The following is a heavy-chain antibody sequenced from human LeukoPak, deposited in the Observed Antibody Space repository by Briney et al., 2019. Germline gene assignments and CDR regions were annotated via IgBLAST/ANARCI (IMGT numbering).Heavy chain of an antibody. CDR2: FDPEDGET. CDR1: GYTLTELS. D-gene: IGHD6-13*01. V-gene: IGHV1-24*01. CDR3: ASRNSSTDAFDI. Sequence: GASVKVPCKVSGYTLTELSMHWVRQAPGKGLEWMGGFDPEDGETIYAQKFQGRVTMTEDTSTDTAYMELSSLRSEDTAVYYCASRNSSTDAFDIWGQGTMVTVSS. J-gene: IGHJ3*02.